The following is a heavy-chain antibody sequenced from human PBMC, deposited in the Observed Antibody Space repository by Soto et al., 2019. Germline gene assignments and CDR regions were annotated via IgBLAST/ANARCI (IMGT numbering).Heavy chain of an antibody. CDR3: ARGRGLAARPQHLEH. CDR2: ISYDGKEK. V-gene: IGHV3-30*04. CDR1: GFLFSGYA. J-gene: IGHJ4*02. Sequence: QVQLVESGGGVVQPGGSLRLSCATSGFLFSGYAMHWVRQTPGKGLEWVAVISYDGKEKYYADSAEGRFTISRESSGVTLYLQMSSLRVEDKAVYYCARGRGLAARPQHLEHWGQGTLVTVSS. D-gene: IGHD6-6*01.